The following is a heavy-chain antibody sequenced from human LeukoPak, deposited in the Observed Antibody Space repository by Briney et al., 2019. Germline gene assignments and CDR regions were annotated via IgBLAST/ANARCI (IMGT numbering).Heavy chain of an antibody. J-gene: IGHJ4*02. Sequence: GGSLRLSCAASGFTFSSYAMSWVRQAPGKGMEWVSAISGSGGSTYYADSVKGRFTISRDNSKNTLYLQMNSLRAEDTAVYYCAKDSTIAVAGTYDYWGQGTLVTVSS. CDR3: AKDSTIAVAGTYDY. D-gene: IGHD6-19*01. CDR1: GFTFSSYA. V-gene: IGHV3-23*01. CDR2: ISGSGGST.